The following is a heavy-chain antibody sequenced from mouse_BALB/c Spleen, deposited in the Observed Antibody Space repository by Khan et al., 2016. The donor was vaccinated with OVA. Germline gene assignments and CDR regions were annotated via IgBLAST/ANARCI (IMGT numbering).Heavy chain of an antibody. CDR1: GFTFSSYS. CDR2: ISSGGGYT. J-gene: IGHJ3*01. Sequence: EVQLVESGGDLVKPGGSLNLSCAVSGFTFSSYSMSWVRQTPDKRLEWVAAISSGGGYTYYPASVKGRFTISRDNAKNTLFLQMSDLKSEDTAMYYCADHLPGSFAYWGQGTLVTVSA. D-gene: IGHD4-1*01. V-gene: IGHV5-6*01. CDR3: ADHLPGSFAY.